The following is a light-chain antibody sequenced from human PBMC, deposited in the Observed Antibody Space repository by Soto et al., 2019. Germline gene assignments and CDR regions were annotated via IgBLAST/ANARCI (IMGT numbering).Light chain of an antibody. Sequence: DIQMTQSPSTLSPSVGDRVTITCRASQSISSWLAWYQQKPGKAPKLLIYKASSLESGVPSRFSGSGSGTEFTLTIISLQPDDFATYYCQQYNSYSRTFGQGTKVDIK. CDR2: KAS. V-gene: IGKV1-5*03. J-gene: IGKJ1*01. CDR3: QQYNSYSRT. CDR1: QSISSW.